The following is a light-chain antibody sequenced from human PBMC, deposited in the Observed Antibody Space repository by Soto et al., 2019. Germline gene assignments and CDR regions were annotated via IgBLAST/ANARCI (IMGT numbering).Light chain of an antibody. V-gene: IGKV3-11*01. CDR1: QSVSSY. J-gene: IGKJ5*01. CDR2: DAS. Sequence: EIVLTQSPATLSLSPGERATLSCRASQSVSSYLAWYQQKHGQAPRLLIYDASNRATGIPARFSGSGSGTGLTVTISSLEPEDFAVYYCQQRSNWLITLGQGARLEIK. CDR3: QQRSNWLIT.